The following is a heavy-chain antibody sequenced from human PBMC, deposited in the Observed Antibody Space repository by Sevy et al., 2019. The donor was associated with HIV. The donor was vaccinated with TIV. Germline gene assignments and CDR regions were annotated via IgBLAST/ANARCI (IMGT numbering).Heavy chain of an antibody. D-gene: IGHD3-16*01. V-gene: IGHV1-18*01. CDR1: GYTFSSFG. CDR3: ARISTVGGLFNYFDP. J-gene: IGHJ5*02. Sequence: ASVKVSCKASGYTFSSFGVSWVRQAPGQGLEWMGWIGAYNGNIKYAQNLQDRVTMTTDTSTSTAYMELTSLTSDDTAVYFCARISTVGGLFNYFDPWGQGTLVTVSS. CDR2: IGAYNGNI.